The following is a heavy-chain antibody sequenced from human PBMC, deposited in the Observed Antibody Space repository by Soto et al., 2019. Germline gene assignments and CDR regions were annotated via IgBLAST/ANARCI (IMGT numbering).Heavy chain of an antibody. V-gene: IGHV3-15*07. J-gene: IGHJ6*02. CDR1: GFTFSNAW. CDR3: NGIVPGDSSGYYDYYYYGMDV. Sequence: GGSLRLSCAASGFTFSNAWMNWVRQAPGKGLEWVGRIKSKTDGGTTDYAAPVKGRFTISRDDSKNTLYLQMNSLKTEDTAVYYCNGIVPGDSSGYYDYYYYGMDVWGQGTTVTVSS. D-gene: IGHD3-22*01. CDR2: IKSKTDGGTT.